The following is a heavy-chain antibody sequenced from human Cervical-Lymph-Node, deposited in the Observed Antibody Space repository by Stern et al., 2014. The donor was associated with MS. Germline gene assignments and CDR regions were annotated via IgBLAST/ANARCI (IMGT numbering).Heavy chain of an antibody. CDR1: GDSITSGRYY. Sequence: QVQLQESGPGLVRPSQTLSLTCTVSGDSITSGRYYWTWIRQPAGQAPEWIGHMDPSGTTNYNPSLRSRITISRDIPTNQFSLDLGSVTAADTAVYYCARDGRTWAHNWIDPWGLGTLVAVSS. D-gene: IGHD1-14*01. CDR3: ARDGRTWAHNWIDP. J-gene: IGHJ5*02. V-gene: IGHV4-61*02. CDR2: MDPSGTT.